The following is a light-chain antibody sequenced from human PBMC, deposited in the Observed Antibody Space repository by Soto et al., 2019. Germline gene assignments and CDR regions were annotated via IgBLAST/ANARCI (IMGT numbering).Light chain of an antibody. CDR1: SSNIGAGYD. V-gene: IGLV1-40*01. CDR2: GNN. CDR3: QSYDSSLSVVV. J-gene: IGLJ2*01. Sequence: VLTQPPSVSGAPGQRVTISCTGSSSNIGAGYDVHWYQQLPGTAPKLLIYGNNNRPSGVPDRFSGSKSGTSASLAITGLQAEDEADYYCQSYDSSLSVVVFGGGTKVTVL.